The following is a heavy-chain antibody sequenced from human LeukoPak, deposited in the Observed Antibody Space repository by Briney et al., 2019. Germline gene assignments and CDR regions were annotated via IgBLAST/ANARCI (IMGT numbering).Heavy chain of an antibody. D-gene: IGHD3-10*01. J-gene: IGHJ4*02. V-gene: IGHV3-72*01. Sequence: PGGSLRLSCAASGFTFSDHYMAWVRQAPGKGLEWVGRTRNKANSYTTEYAASVKGRFTISRDDSKNSLYLQMNSLKTEDTAVYYCARVSWYYYGSGSYSDYWGQGTLVTVSS. CDR1: GFTFSDHY. CDR2: TRNKANSYTT. CDR3: ARVSWYYYGSGSYSDY.